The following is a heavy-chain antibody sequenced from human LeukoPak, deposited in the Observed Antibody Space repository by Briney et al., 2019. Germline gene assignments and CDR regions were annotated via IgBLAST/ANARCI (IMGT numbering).Heavy chain of an antibody. CDR1: GGSFSGYY. V-gene: IGHV4-34*01. D-gene: IGHD3-22*01. CDR2: INHSGST. Sequence: SETLSLTCAVYGGSFSGYYWSWIRQPPGKGLEWIGEINHSGSTNYNPSLKSRVTISVGTSKNQFSLKLSSVTAADTAVYYCARGEPSSSGYYWYFDLWGRGTLVTVSS. J-gene: IGHJ2*01. CDR3: ARGEPSSSGYYWYFDL.